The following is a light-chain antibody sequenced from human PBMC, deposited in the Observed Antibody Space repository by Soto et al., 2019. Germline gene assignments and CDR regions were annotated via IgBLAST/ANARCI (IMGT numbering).Light chain of an antibody. J-gene: IGLJ1*01. CDR2: EVS. CDR1: TSAVGGYNY. V-gene: IGLV2-8*01. Sequence: QSALTQPPSASGSPGQSVTISCTGTTSAVGGYNYVSWYQQHPGKAPKLMIYEVSKRPSGVPDRFSGSKSGNTASLTVSGLEADDEADYFCSSYAGSNNFVFGTGTKLTVL. CDR3: SSYAGSNNFV.